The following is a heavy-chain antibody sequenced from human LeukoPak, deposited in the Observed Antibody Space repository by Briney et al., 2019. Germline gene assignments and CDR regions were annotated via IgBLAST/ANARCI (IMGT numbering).Heavy chain of an antibody. D-gene: IGHD6-19*01. CDR3: ARPASGWYYRTGYYFDY. CDR1: GYTFTSYG. Sequence: ASVKVSCKASGYTFTSYGISWVRQAPGQGLEWMGWIGAYNGNTNYAQKLQGRVTMTTDTSTSTAYMELRSLRSDDTAVYYCARPASGWYYRTGYYFDYWGQGTLVTVSS. CDR2: IGAYNGNT. V-gene: IGHV1-18*01. J-gene: IGHJ4*02.